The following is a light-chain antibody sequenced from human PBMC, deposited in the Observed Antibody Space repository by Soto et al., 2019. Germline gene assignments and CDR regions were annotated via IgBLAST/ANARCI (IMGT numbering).Light chain of an antibody. Sequence: EIVLTQSPGTLSLSPGERATLSCRASQSVSSSYLAWYQQKPGQAPRLLIYGASSRATGITDRFSVSGSGTDFTLTISRLEPEDFAVYYCQQYGSSGTFGQGTKVDIK. CDR1: QSVSSSY. V-gene: IGKV3-20*01. CDR3: QQYGSSGT. CDR2: GAS. J-gene: IGKJ1*01.